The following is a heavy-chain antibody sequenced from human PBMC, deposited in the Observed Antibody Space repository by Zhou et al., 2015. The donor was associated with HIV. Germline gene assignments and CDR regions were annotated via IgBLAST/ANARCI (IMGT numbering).Heavy chain of an antibody. CDR3: AAGAEQRATDTKYFQH. D-gene: IGHD1/OR15-1a*01. CDR2: IIPIFGTA. J-gene: IGHJ1*01. Sequence: QVQLVQSGAEVKKPGSSVKVSCKASGGTFSSYAISWVRQAPGQGLEWMGGIIPIFGTANYAQKFQGRVTITADESTSTAYMELSSLRSEDTAVYYCAAGAEQRATDTKYFQHWGQGTLVTVSS. CDR1: GGTFSSYA. V-gene: IGHV1-69*01.